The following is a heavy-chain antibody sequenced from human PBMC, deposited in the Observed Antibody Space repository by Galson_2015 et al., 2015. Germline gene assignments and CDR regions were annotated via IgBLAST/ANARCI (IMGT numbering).Heavy chain of an antibody. D-gene: IGHD3-22*01. J-gene: IGHJ4*02. V-gene: IGHV3-23*01. CDR3: AKRLSLSHCFDS. CDR2: ISGGGTST. Sequence: SLRLSCAASGFTISNSAMSRVRQAPGKGLEWVSSISGGGTSTYYSDSVKGRFTISKDNSKNTLFLQINSLRAEDTAVYYCAKRLSLSHCFDSWGQGTLVTVSS. CDR1: GFTISNSA.